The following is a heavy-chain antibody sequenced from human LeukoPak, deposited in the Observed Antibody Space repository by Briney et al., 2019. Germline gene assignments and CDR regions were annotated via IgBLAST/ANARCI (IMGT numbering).Heavy chain of an antibody. V-gene: IGHV1-69*04. CDR1: GGTFSSYA. J-gene: IGHJ4*02. CDR2: IIPILGIA. D-gene: IGHD5-18*01. CDR3: ARGERQLWPDY. Sequence: SVKVSCKASGGTFSSYAISWVRQAPGQGLEWMGRIIPILGIANYAQKFQGRVTITADKSTSTAYMELSSLRSEDTAVYYCARGERQLWPDYWGQGTLVTVSP.